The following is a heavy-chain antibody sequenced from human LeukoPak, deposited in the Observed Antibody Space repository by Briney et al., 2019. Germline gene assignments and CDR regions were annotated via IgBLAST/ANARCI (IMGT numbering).Heavy chain of an antibody. CDR2: FDPENGET. Sequence: GASVKVSCKISGYTLTDLSIHWVRQAPGKGLEWMGGFDPENGETTYAQEFQGRVTMTRDMSTSTVYMELSSLRSEDTAVYYCASSEWELPDYWGQGTLVTVSS. J-gene: IGHJ4*02. V-gene: IGHV1-24*01. D-gene: IGHD1-26*01. CDR1: GYTLTDLS. CDR3: ASSEWELPDY.